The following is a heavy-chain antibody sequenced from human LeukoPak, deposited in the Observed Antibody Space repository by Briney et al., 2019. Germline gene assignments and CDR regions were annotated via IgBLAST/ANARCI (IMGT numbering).Heavy chain of an antibody. J-gene: IGHJ6*03. CDR1: GYSFASYW. CDR2: IYPGDSDT. Sequence: GESLKISCKGSGYSFASYWIGWVRQMPGKGLEWMGIIYPGDSDTRYSPSFQGQVTISADKSISTAYLQWSSLKASDTAMYYCARTTARVVVVVGYYYMDVWGKGTTVTVSS. CDR3: ARTTARVVVVVGYYYMDV. V-gene: IGHV5-51*01. D-gene: IGHD2-15*01.